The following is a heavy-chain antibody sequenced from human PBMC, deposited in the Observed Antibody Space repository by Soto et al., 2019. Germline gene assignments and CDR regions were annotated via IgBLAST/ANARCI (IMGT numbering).Heavy chain of an antibody. Sequence: EVQLVESGGGLVQPGGSLRLSCAASGFTVSSNYMSWVRQAPGKGLEWVSVIYSGGSTYYADSVKGRFTISRDNSKNTLYLQMNSLRAEDTAVYYCARAETRKYSSSWYLWGNAFDIWVQGTMVTVSS. CDR1: GFTVSSNY. D-gene: IGHD6-13*01. CDR2: IYSGGST. V-gene: IGHV3-66*01. CDR3: ARAETRKYSSSWYLWGNAFDI. J-gene: IGHJ3*02.